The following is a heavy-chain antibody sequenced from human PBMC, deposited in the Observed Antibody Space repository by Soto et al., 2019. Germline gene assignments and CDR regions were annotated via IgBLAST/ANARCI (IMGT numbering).Heavy chain of an antibody. V-gene: IGHV3-7*03. Sequence: GGSLRLSCAAAAFTLSDYYISWVRQASGKGLEWVGNIKGDGSDAHYPDSVKGRFTISSDNAENSIYLQLNNLRVEDTAMYYCARDPVTSDWGQGTLVTVSS. CDR2: IKGDGSDA. J-gene: IGHJ4*02. CDR1: AFTLSDYY. CDR3: ARDPVTSD.